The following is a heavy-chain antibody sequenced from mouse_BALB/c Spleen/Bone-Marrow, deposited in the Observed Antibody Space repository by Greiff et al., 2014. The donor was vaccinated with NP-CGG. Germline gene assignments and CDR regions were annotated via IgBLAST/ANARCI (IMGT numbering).Heavy chain of an antibody. Sequence: VQLQQSGPGLVQPSQSLSIACTVSGFSLTTYGVHWVRQSPGKGLEWLGVIWSGGSTDHNAALISRLSISKDNSKSQVFFKMNSLQANDTAIYYCARNHRGYYFDYWGQGTTLTVSS. D-gene: IGHD3-1*01. CDR1: GFSLTTYG. CDR2: IWSGGST. J-gene: IGHJ2*01. V-gene: IGHV2-2*02. CDR3: ARNHRGYYFDY.